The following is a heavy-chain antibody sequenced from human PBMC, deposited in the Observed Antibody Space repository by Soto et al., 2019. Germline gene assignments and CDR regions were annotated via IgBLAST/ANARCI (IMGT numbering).Heavy chain of an antibody. CDR3: ARYGPDERSIAARLLGDYYYYYGMDV. D-gene: IGHD6-6*01. CDR1: GFTFSSYS. CDR2: ISSSSSTI. Sequence: GGSLRLSCAASGFTFSSYSMNWVRQAPGKGLEWVSYISSSSSTIYYADSVKGRFTISRDNAKNSLYLQMNSLRDEDTAVYYCARYGPDERSIAARLLGDYYYYYGMDVWGQGTTVTVSS. J-gene: IGHJ6*02. V-gene: IGHV3-48*02.